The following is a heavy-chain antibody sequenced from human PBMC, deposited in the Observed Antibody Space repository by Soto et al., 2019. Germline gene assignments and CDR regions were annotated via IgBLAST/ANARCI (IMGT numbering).Heavy chain of an antibody. V-gene: IGHV4-38-2*02. CDR2: IYRSGTT. CDR3: ARDWHYYDSSGYYYDAFDI. Sequence: SETLSLTCGVSGYSISSGYYWGWIRQPPGKGLEWIGSIYRSGTTYYNPSLKSRVAISIDTSRNQFSPKLSSVSATDTAVYYCARDWHYYDSSGYYYDAFDIWGQGTMVTVSS. D-gene: IGHD3-22*01. J-gene: IGHJ3*02. CDR1: GYSISSGYY.